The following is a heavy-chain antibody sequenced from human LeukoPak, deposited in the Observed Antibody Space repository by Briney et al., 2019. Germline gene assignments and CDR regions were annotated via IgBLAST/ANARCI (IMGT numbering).Heavy chain of an antibody. V-gene: IGHV3-15*01. Sequence: PGGSLRLSCAASGFTFSSYAMSWVRQAPGKGLEWVGRIKSKTDGGTTDYAAPVKGRFTISRDDSKNTLYLQMNSLKTEDTAVYYCTTFYGDYDPVDYWGQGTLVTVSS. CDR3: TTFYGDYDPVDY. D-gene: IGHD4-17*01. CDR1: GFTFSSYA. CDR2: IKSKTDGGTT. J-gene: IGHJ4*02.